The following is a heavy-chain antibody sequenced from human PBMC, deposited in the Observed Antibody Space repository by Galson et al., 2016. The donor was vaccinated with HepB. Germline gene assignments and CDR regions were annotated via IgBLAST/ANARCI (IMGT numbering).Heavy chain of an antibody. Sequence: TLSLTCAVSGGSISTAGSSWSWIRQPPGKGLEWIGSIYHTGTTYYNPSLKSRVTISVDRSKNQFSLNLNSVTAADTAIYYCARTFTDSRNWFDSWGQGTLVTVSS. CDR3: ARTFTDSRNWFDS. CDR2: IYHTGTT. V-gene: IGHV4-30-2*01. D-gene: IGHD2-21*02. CDR1: GGSISTAGSS. J-gene: IGHJ5*01.